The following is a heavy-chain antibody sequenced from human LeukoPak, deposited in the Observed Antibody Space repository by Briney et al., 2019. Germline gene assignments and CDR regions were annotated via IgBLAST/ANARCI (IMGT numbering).Heavy chain of an antibody. J-gene: IGHJ4*02. CDR1: GGTFSSYT. CDR2: INPNSGGT. Sequence: ASVKVSCKASGGTFSSYTISWVRQAPGQGLEWMGWINPNSGGTNYAQKLQGRVTMTTDTSTSTTYMELRSLRSDDTAVYYCARVYRVDEFDYWGQGTLVTVSS. CDR3: ARVYRVDEFDY. D-gene: IGHD2-15*01. V-gene: IGHV1-18*01.